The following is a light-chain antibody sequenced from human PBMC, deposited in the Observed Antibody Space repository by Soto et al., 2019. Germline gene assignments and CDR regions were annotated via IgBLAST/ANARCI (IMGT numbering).Light chain of an antibody. J-gene: IGKJ4*01. V-gene: IGKV3-11*01. Sequence: ESEGRQCRATQSLAQGERATLSCRASQRVSRYLPCSQHNPAQPPRLVIYDESNSATGIPARFSGSGSGTDFTLTISSLEPEDFAVYYCQHRSSWPVTPGGGTQV. CDR1: QRVSRY. CDR3: QHRSSWPVT. CDR2: DES.